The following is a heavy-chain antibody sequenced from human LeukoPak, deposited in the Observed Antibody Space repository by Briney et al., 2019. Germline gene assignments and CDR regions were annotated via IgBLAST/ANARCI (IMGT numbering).Heavy chain of an antibody. CDR2: INHSGST. J-gene: IGHJ4*02. CDR1: GGSFSGYY. D-gene: IGHD6-19*01. CDR3: ARGPGIAVAGTLYFDY. V-gene: IGHV4-34*01. Sequence: SETLSLTCAVYGGSFSGYYWSWIRQPPGKGLEWIGEINHSGSTNYNPSLKSRVTISVDTSKNQFSLKLSSVTTADTAVYYCARGPGIAVAGTLYFDYWGQGTLVTVSS.